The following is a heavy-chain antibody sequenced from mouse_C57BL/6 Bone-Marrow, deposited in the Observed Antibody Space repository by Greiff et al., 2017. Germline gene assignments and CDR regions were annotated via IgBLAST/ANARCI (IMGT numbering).Heavy chain of an antibody. D-gene: IGHD2-2*01. CDR3: AREWLAYAMDY. Sequence: VQRVESGAELVRPGTSVKVSCKASGYAFTNYLLAWVKQRPGQGLEWIGVINPGSGGTNYNEKFKGKATLTADKSSSTAYMQLSSLTSEDSAVYFCAREWLAYAMDYWGQGTSVTVSS. J-gene: IGHJ4*01. CDR1: GYAFTNYL. V-gene: IGHV1-54*01. CDR2: INPGSGGT.